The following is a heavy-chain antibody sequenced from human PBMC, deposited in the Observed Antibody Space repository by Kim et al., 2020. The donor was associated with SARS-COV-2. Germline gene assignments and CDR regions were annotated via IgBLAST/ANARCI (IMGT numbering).Heavy chain of an antibody. J-gene: IGHJ3*02. Sequence: GGSLRLSCAASGFTFGDYAMHWVRQAPGKGLEWVSGISWNSGSIGYADSVKGRFTISRDNAKNSLYLQMNSLRAEDTALYYCAKYMRPRDGYNFFFAFDIWGQGTMVTVSS. D-gene: IGHD5-12*01. V-gene: IGHV3-9*01. CDR1: GFTFGDYA. CDR3: AKYMRPRDGYNFFFAFDI. CDR2: ISWNSGSI.